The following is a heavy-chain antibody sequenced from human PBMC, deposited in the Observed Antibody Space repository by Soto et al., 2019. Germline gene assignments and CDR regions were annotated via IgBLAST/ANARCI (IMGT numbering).Heavy chain of an antibody. CDR1: GFRFIEHA. Sequence: GGSLRLSCSCSGFRFIEHAMTWGRQAPGKGLEWVGFIRNTPYGGTTDYAASVRGRFTISRDDSASIAYLQMNSLKTEDSGLYYCSRGSFGYYGPWGPGTLVTVSS. V-gene: IGHV3-49*04. CDR2: IRNTPYGGTT. CDR3: SRGSFGYYGP. D-gene: IGHD2-2*03. J-gene: IGHJ5*02.